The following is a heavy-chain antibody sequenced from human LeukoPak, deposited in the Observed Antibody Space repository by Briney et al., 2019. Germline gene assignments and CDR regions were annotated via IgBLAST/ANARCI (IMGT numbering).Heavy chain of an antibody. CDR1: GFTFSDYY. D-gene: IGHD3-22*01. CDR3: ARDLFPYHYDSSGYYHWYFDL. Sequence: PGGSLRLSCAASGFTFSDYYMSWIRQAPGKGLEWVSYISSSGSTIYYADSVKGRFTISRDNAKNSLYLQMNSLRAEDTAVYYCARDLFPYHYDSSGYYHWYFDLWGRGTLVTVSS. CDR2: ISSSGSTI. V-gene: IGHV3-11*04. J-gene: IGHJ2*01.